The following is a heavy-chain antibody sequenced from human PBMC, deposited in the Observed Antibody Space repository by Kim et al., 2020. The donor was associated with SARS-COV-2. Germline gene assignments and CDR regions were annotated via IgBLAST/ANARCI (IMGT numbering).Heavy chain of an antibody. D-gene: IGHD6-13*01. J-gene: IGHJ5*02. V-gene: IGHV4-59*08. CDR1: GGSISSYY. CDR2: IYYSGST. CDR3: ARHGPMYSRGGWFDP. Sequence: SETLSLTCTVSGGSISSYYWSWIRQPPGKGLEWIGYIYYSGSTNYNPSLKSRVTISVDTSKNQFSLKLSSVTAADTAVYYCARHGPMYSRGGWFDPWGQGTLVTVSS.